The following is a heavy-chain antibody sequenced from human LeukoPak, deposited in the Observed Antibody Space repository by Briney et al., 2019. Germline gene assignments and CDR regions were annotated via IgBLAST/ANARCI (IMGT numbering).Heavy chain of an antibody. CDR1: GVSISSYY. CDR2: IYYSGST. CDR3: ARAGDILTGYYGWFDP. V-gene: IGHV4-59*01. J-gene: IGHJ5*02. Sequence: SETLSLTCTVSGVSISSYYWSWIRQPPGRGLEWIGYIYYSGSTNYNPSLKSRVTISVDTSKNQFSLKLSSVTAADTAAYYCARAGDILTGYYGWFDPWGQGTLVTVSS. D-gene: IGHD3-9*01.